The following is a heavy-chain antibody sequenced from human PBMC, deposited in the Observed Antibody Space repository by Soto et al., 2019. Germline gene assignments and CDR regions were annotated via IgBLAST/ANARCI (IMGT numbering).Heavy chain of an antibody. V-gene: IGHV4-34*01. D-gene: IGHD5-18*01. J-gene: IGHJ4*02. Sequence: PSETLSLTCAVSGGPFSGYYWSWIRHPPGKGQEWIGDINRSGSTNYSPSLKSRVTISVDTSKNQFSLKLSSVTAADTAVYYCARGNRRGYSYGISPLRIYYFDYWGQGTLVT. CDR2: INRSGST. CDR1: GGPFSGYY. CDR3: ARGNRRGYSYGISPLRIYYFDY.